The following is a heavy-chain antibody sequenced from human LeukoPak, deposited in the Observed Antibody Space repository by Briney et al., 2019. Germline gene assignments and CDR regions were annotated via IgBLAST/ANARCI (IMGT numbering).Heavy chain of an antibody. Sequence: PGGSLRLSCTASGFTFGDYAMSWVRQAPGKGLEWVGFIRSKAYGGTTEYAASVKGRFTISRDDSKSIAYLQMNSLKTEETAVYYCTRRQRGGIDFDYWGQGTLVTVSS. CDR3: TRRQRGGIDFDY. D-gene: IGHD1-26*01. J-gene: IGHJ4*02. CDR2: IRSKAYGGTT. CDR1: GFTFGDYA. V-gene: IGHV3-49*04.